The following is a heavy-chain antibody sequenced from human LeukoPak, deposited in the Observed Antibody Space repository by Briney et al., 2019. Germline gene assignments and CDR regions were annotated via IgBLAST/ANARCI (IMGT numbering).Heavy chain of an antibody. J-gene: IGHJ4*02. CDR2: INSDGSST. V-gene: IGHV3-74*01. Sequence: GGSLRLSCAASGFTFSSYWMHWVRQAPGKGLVWVSRINSDGSSTSYADSVKGRFTISRDNAKNTLYLQMNSLRAEDTAVYYCARGRRGYCSGGSCYSDPGYFDYWGQGTLVTVSS. D-gene: IGHD2-15*01. CDR3: ARGRRGYCSGGSCYSDPGYFDY. CDR1: GFTFSSYW.